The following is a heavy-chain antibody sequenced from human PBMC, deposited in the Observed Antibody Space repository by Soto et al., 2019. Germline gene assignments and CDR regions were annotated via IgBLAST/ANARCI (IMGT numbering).Heavy chain of an antibody. V-gene: IGHV3-21*01. CDR1: GFTFSSYT. J-gene: IGHJ4*02. CDR2: ISSSSSYI. D-gene: IGHD5-12*01. Sequence: EVQLMESGGGLVKPGGSLRLSCAASGFTFSSYTMIWVRQAPGKGLEWVSSISSSSSYIYYADSVTGRFTISRDNAKTSLSLLMNSRRAEDTAVYYCARFGYTTEAHWGQGTLVTVSS. CDR3: ARFGYTTEAH.